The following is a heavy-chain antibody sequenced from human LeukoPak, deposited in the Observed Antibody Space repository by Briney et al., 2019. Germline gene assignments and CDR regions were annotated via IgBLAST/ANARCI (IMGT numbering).Heavy chain of an antibody. Sequence: GGPLRLSCAASGFTFSNYWMNWVRQAPGKGLEWVANINQDGSEKYYVDSVKGRFTISRDNAKNSLYLQINSLRAEDTAVYYCARLGSYYFYYYYYMDVWGKGTTVTISS. CDR3: ARLGSYYFYYYYYMDV. J-gene: IGHJ6*03. V-gene: IGHV3-7*01. CDR2: INQDGSEK. D-gene: IGHD1-26*01. CDR1: GFTFSNYW.